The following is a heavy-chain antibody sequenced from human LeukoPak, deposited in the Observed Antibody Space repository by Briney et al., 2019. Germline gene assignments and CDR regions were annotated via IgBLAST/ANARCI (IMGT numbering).Heavy chain of an antibody. V-gene: IGHV1-3*01. D-gene: IGHD6-19*01. Sequence: APVKVSCKASGGTFSSYAMHWVRQAPGQRLEWMGWINAGNGNTKYSQKFQGRVTITRDTSASTAYMELSSLRSEDTAVYYCARAMRQWLYLWDYWGQGTLDTVSS. J-gene: IGHJ4*02. CDR2: INAGNGNT. CDR3: ARAMRQWLYLWDY. CDR1: GGTFSSYA.